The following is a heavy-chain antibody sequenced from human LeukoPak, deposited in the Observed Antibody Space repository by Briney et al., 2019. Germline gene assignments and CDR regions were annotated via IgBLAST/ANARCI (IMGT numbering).Heavy chain of an antibody. Sequence: SETLSLTCAGSGVSFNDYYWSWVRQTPGRGLEWIGEINHSGYTNDSPSLKSRVTLSIDTSRKQFSLNLRSVTVADTGIYYCTRMTTGHDYWGQGTLVTVSS. CDR2: INHSGYT. D-gene: IGHD4-17*01. V-gene: IGHV4-34*01. CDR1: GVSFNDYY. J-gene: IGHJ4*02. CDR3: TRMTTGHDY.